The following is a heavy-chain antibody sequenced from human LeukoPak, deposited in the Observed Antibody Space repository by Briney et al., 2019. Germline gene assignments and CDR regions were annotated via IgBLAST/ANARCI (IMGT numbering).Heavy chain of an antibody. D-gene: IGHD3-10*02. Sequence: PGGSLRLSCAASGFTFSIYSMNWVRQAPGQGLEWVSYISSSGSTIYYADPVKGRFTISRDNAKNSLYLHMNSLRADATAVYYCSGLGITIIGGVGGKGTTVTISS. V-gene: IGHV3-48*04. CDR2: ISSSGSTI. CDR1: GFTFSIYS. CDR3: SGLGITIIGGV. J-gene: IGHJ6*04.